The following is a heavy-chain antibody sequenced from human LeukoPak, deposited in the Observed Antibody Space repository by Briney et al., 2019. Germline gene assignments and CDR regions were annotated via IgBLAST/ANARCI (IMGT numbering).Heavy chain of an antibody. CDR3: ARGAGHDFWSSSDYYSYMDV. J-gene: IGHJ6*03. CDR1: GVSISGGSYY. CDR2: IYISGST. V-gene: IGHV4-61*02. Sequence: PSETLSLTCTVSGVSISGGSYYWSWIRQPAGRGLEWIGRIYISGSTKYNPSLKSRVTISVDTSKNQSSLKLTSVTAADTAVYYCARGAGHDFWSSSDYYSYMDVWGKGTTVTVSS. D-gene: IGHD3-3*01.